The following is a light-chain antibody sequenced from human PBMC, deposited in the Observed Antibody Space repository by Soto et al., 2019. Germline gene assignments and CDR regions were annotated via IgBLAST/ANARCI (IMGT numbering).Light chain of an antibody. Sequence: QSVLTQPPSASGAPGQRVTISCTGSSSNIGTGYNVHWYQQLPGKAPKLLIYGNSNRPSGVPDRFSGSKSGTSASLAITGLQAEDEADYYCQSYDSSLSGWEVFGGGTQLTVL. V-gene: IGLV1-40*01. CDR1: SSNIGTGYN. CDR3: QSYDSSLSGWEV. CDR2: GNS. J-gene: IGLJ2*01.